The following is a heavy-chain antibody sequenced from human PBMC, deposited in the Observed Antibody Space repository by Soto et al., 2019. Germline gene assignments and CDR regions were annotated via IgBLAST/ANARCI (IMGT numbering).Heavy chain of an antibody. D-gene: IGHD5-12*01. Sequence: QVQLVQSGTEVKKPGASVKVSCKASGFSFTNYAMHWMRQAPGQRLEWMGWINAGDGNTKYSQTFQGRVTITRDTSTSTDYMELSSLRSEDTAVYYCARVYSGYDWNWFDPWGQGTLVTVSS. V-gene: IGHV1-3*01. CDR2: INAGDGNT. J-gene: IGHJ5*02. CDR3: ARVYSGYDWNWFDP. CDR1: GFSFTNYA.